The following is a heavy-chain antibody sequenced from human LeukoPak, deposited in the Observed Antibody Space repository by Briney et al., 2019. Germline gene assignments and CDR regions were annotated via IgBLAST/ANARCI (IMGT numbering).Heavy chain of an antibody. D-gene: IGHD4-17*01. V-gene: IGHV3-53*01. CDR2: IYSGGST. CDR3: ARSYGDYCDY. Sequence: PGGSLRLSCAASGFTFSSYSMNWVRQAPGKGLEWVSVIYSGGSTYYADSVKGRFTISRDNSKNTLYLQMNSLRAEDTAVYYCARSYGDYCDYWGQGTLVTVSS. J-gene: IGHJ4*02. CDR1: GFTFSSYS.